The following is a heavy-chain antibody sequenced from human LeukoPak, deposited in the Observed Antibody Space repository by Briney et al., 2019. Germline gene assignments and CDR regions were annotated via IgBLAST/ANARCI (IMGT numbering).Heavy chain of an antibody. CDR3: AKVPFEMAIRGYFDY. Sequence: PGGSLRLSCAASGFTFSSYAMSWVRQAPGKGLEWVSAISGSGGSTYYADSVKGRSTISRDNSKNTLYLQMNSLRAEDTAVYYCAKVPFEMAIRGYFDYWGQGTLVTVSS. V-gene: IGHV3-23*01. CDR2: ISGSGGST. CDR1: GFTFSSYA. J-gene: IGHJ4*02. D-gene: IGHD5-24*01.